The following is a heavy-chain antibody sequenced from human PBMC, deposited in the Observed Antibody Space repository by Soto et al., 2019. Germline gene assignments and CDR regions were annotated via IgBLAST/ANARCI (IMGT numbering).Heavy chain of an antibody. J-gene: IGHJ4*02. CDR3: ARESMYYYGSGSYAQYFDY. CDR1: GGSVSSGSYY. Sequence: QVQLQESGPGLVKPSETLSLTCTVSGGSVSSGSYYWSWIRQPPGKGLEWIGYIYYSGSTNYNPSRKSRVTISVDTSKNQFSLKLSSVTAADTAVYYCARESMYYYGSGSYAQYFDYWGQGTLVTVSS. V-gene: IGHV4-61*01. D-gene: IGHD3-10*01. CDR2: IYYSGST.